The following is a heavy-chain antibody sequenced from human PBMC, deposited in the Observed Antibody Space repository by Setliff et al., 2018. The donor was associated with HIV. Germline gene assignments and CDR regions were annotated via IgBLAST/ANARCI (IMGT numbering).Heavy chain of an antibody. Sequence: ASVKVSCKASGYTFNNYDVHWVRQATGEGLEWMGWMNPKTGNTGYAQKFQDRVTLTRNTSISIAYMELSGLTSEDTAVYYCSRALAGGPYYDFWSGSYRDQYNYMDVWGKGTKVTVSS. CDR2: MNPKTGNT. CDR3: SRALAGGPYYDFWSGSYRDQYNYMDV. J-gene: IGHJ6*03. D-gene: IGHD3-3*01. V-gene: IGHV1-8*02. CDR1: GYTFNNYD.